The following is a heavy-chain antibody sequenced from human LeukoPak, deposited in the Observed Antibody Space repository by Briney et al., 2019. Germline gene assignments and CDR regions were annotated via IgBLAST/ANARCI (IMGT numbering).Heavy chain of an antibody. Sequence: PSETLSLTCTVSGGSISSSHYYWGWIRQTPGKGLEWIASINDVGNTYYNPSLKSRVSISVDTSKNQCSLRLSSVTAADTAVYYCASQRDQSTGRTFDYWGQGTLVTVS. J-gene: IGHJ4*02. CDR2: INDVGNT. CDR1: GGSISSSHYY. D-gene: IGHD1-1*01. CDR3: ASQRDQSTGRTFDY. V-gene: IGHV4-39*01.